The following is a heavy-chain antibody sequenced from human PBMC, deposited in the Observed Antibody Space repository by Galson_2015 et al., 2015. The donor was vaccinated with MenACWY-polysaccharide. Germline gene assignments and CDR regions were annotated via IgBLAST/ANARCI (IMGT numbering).Heavy chain of an antibody. CDR1: GFTFNSYA. CDR2: VTRDGAT. D-gene: IGHD2-2*01. V-gene: IGHV3-23*01. Sequence: SLRLSCAASGFTFNSYAMTWVRQAPGKGLEWVSGVTRDGATYYADSVKGRFTISRDNSKNTLYLQMNSLRAEDTALYYCAKSRTIADAFDVWGQGTMVTVPS. J-gene: IGHJ3*01. CDR3: AKSRTIADAFDV.